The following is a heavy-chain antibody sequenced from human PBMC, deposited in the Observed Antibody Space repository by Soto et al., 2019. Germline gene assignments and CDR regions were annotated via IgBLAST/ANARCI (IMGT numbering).Heavy chain of an antibody. CDR2: ISANDVGT. D-gene: IGHD1-20*01. Sequence: PGGSLRLSCEASGFTLRNYAMTWIRQAPGKGLEWVSLISANDVGTYYAESVKTRFTISTDQSRNTVYLQMDSLRADDTAIYYCAKAKKDYNWDNRPPFDYWGQGTLVTVS. J-gene: IGHJ4*02. CDR3: AKAKKDYNWDNRPPFDY. CDR1: GFTLRNYA. V-gene: IGHV3-23*01.